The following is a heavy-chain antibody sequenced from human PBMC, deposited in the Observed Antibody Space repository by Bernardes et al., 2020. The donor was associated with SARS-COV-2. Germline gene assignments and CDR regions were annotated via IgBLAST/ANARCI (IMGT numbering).Heavy chain of an antibody. Sequence: GGSLRLSCAASGFTFDDYAMHWVRQAPGKGLEWVSGISWNSGSIGYADSVKGRFTISRDNAKNSLYLQMNSLRAEDTALYYCAKDTDMITFGGVIGNGFDYWGQGTLVTVSS. D-gene: IGHD3-16*02. CDR1: GFTFDDYA. CDR2: ISWNSGSI. J-gene: IGHJ4*02. CDR3: AKDTDMITFGGVIGNGFDY. V-gene: IGHV3-9*01.